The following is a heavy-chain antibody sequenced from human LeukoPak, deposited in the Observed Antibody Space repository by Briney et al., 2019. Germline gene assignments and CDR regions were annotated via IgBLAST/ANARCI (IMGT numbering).Heavy chain of an antibody. J-gene: IGHJ4*02. CDR2: ISASAGNI. V-gene: IGHV3-23*01. CDR3: AKRPAAVRGVIPYVDY. D-gene: IGHD3-10*02. Sequence: GGSLRLSCAASGFMFRSSSMSWVRQVPGKGLEWVSTISASAGNIYYADSEKGRFTISRDNSKNTLFLQMNSLRAEDTAIYYCAKRPAAVRGVIPYVDYWGQGTLVTVSS. CDR1: GFMFRSSS.